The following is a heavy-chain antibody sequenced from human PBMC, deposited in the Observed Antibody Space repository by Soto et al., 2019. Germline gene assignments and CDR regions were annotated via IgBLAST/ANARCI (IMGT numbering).Heavy chain of an antibody. Sequence: SETLSLTCAVYGWSFSGYYWSWIRQPPGKGLEWIGEINHSGSTNYNPSLKSRVTISVDTSKNQFSLKLSSVTAADTAVYYCARNLYNWNDNWFDPWGQGTLVTVSS. CDR3: ARNLYNWNDNWFDP. D-gene: IGHD1-20*01. J-gene: IGHJ5*02. V-gene: IGHV4-34*01. CDR2: INHSGST. CDR1: GWSFSGYY.